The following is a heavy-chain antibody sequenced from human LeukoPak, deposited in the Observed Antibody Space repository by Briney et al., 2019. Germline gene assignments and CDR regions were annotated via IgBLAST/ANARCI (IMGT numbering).Heavy chain of an antibody. CDR3: ARSRGLDVRYYYMDV. V-gene: IGHV3-64*01. J-gene: IGHJ6*03. D-gene: IGHD3-10*01. CDR1: GFTFSSYA. Sequence: GGSLRLSCAASGFTFSSYAVHWVRQAPGKGLEYVSAITSDGGRTYYANSVKGRFTISRDNSKNTLYLQMGSLRAEDMAVYYCARSRGLDVRYYYMDVWGKGTTVTVSS. CDR2: ITSDGGRT.